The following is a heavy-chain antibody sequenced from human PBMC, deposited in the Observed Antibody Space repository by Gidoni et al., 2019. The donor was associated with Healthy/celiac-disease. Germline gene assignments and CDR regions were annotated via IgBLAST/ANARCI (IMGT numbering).Heavy chain of an antibody. CDR3: ARLGYCSSTSCFGVFGSPDY. D-gene: IGHD2-2*01. CDR2: IDPSDSYT. V-gene: IGHV5-10-1*03. CDR1: GSSFTSYW. Sequence: EVQLVQSGAEVKKPGESLRISCQGSGSSFTSYWISWVRQMPGKGLEWMGRIDPSDSYTNYSPSFQGHVTISADKSISTAYLQWSSLKASDTAMYYCARLGYCSSTSCFGVFGSPDYWGQGTLVTVSS. J-gene: IGHJ4*02.